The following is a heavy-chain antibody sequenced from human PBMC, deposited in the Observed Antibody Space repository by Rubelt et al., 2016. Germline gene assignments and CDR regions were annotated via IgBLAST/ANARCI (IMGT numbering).Heavy chain of an antibody. V-gene: IGHV1-2*02. J-gene: IGHJ4*02. D-gene: IGHD5-12*01. Sequence: QVQLVQSGAEVKKPGASVKVSCKASGYTFTGYYMHWVRQAPGQGLEWMGWINPNSGGTNLSQKFQGGVTMTRDTSVSTAYMELSRLTTDDTAVYYCARGNSGYDYGLDYWGQGTLVTVSS. CDR3: ARGNSGYDYGLDY. CDR2: INPNSGGT. CDR1: GYTFTGYY.